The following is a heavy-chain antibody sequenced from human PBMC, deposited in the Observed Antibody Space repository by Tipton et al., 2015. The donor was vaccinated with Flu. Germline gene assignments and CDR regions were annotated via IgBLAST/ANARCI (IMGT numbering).Heavy chain of an antibody. V-gene: IGHV4-61*03. D-gene: IGHD5-24*01. CDR1: GDSLGSRHF. CDR2: VYYSGTA. CDR3: ARAGAHGYTLVQDS. Sequence: TLSLTCSVSGDSLGSRHFWSWIRQPPGKGLEWIGYVYYSGTAKYNPSLTGRVTISVDTSENNFSLKLTAVTAADTAVYYCARAGAHGYTLVQDSWGQGALVTVSS. J-gene: IGHJ4*02.